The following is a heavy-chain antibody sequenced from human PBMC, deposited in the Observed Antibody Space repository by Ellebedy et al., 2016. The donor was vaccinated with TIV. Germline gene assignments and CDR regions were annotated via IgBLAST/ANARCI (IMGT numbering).Heavy chain of an antibody. J-gene: IGHJ4*02. CDR1: GGTFSSYA. CDR3: ASGGRNFLGYCSSTSCSFDY. V-gene: IGHV1-69*13. Sequence: ASVKVSCKASGGTFSSYAISWVRQAPGQGLEWMGGIIPIFGTANYAQKFQGRVTITADESTSTAYMELSSLRSEDTAVYYCASGGRNFLGYCSSTSCSFDYWGQGTLVTVSS. D-gene: IGHD2-2*01. CDR2: IIPIFGTA.